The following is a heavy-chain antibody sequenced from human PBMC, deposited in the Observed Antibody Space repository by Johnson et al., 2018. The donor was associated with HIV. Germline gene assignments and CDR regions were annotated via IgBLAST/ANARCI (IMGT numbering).Heavy chain of an antibody. CDR3: AREGFVVLPAAMRLFAFDI. D-gene: IGHD2-2*01. CDR2: ISYDGNNK. CDR1: GFTFSSYA. J-gene: IGHJ3*02. Sequence: QVQLVESGGGVVQPGRSLRLSCAASGFTFSSYAMHWVRQAPGKGLEWVAIISYDGNNKYYADSVKGRFTISRDNSKNTLYLQMNSLRLEDTALYYCAREGFVVLPAAMRLFAFDIWGQGTMVTVSS. V-gene: IGHV3-30-3*01.